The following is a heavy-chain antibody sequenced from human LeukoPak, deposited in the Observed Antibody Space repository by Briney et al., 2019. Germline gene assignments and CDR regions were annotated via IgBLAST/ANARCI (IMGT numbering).Heavy chain of an antibody. Sequence: SETLSLTCTVSGGSISSYYWTWIRQPPGKGLEWIGYIYYSGSANYNPSLKSRVTISVDTSKNQFSLKLSSVTAADTAVYYCARESRITMVRGRGNWFDPWGQGTLVTVSS. J-gene: IGHJ5*02. CDR3: ARESRITMVRGRGNWFDP. CDR2: IYYSGSA. CDR1: GGSISSYY. V-gene: IGHV4-59*12. D-gene: IGHD3-10*01.